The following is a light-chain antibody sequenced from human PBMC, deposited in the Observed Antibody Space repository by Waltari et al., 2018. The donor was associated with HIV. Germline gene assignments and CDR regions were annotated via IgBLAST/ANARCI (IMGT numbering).Light chain of an antibody. CDR1: SSDVGRYDY. CDR2: EVN. CDR3: SSYAGINPVI. J-gene: IGLJ2*01. Sequence: QSALTQPPSASGSLGQSVTISSTGSSSDVGRYDYVSWYQQHPGKAPKLLIFEVNKRPSGVPDRFSGSKSGNTASLTVSGLQAEDEAEYSCSSYAGINPVIFGGGTTLTVL. V-gene: IGLV2-8*01.